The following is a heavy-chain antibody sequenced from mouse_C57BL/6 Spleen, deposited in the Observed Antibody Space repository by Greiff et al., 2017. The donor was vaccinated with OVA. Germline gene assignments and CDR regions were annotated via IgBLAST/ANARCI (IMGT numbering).Heavy chain of an antibody. V-gene: IGHV1-18*01. Sequence: VQLQQSGPELVKPGASVKIPCKASGYTFTDYNMDWVKQSHGKSLEWIGDINPNNGGTIYNQKFKGKATLTVDKSSSTAYMELRSLTSEDTAVYYCARSPYYYGSGGYFDVWGTGTTVTVSS. CDR2: INPNNGGT. CDR3: ARSPYYYGSGGYFDV. CDR1: GYTFTDYN. D-gene: IGHD1-1*01. J-gene: IGHJ1*03.